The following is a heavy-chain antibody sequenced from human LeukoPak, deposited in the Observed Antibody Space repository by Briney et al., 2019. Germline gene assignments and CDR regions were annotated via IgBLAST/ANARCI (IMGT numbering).Heavy chain of an antibody. Sequence: PSQTLSLTCAVSGGSISSGGYSWSWIRQPPGKGLEWIGYIYHSGSTYYNPSLKSRVTISVDRSKNQFSLKLSSVTAADTAVYYCARGLGSSGYWWFDPWGQGTLVTVSS. D-gene: IGHD3-22*01. V-gene: IGHV4-30-2*01. J-gene: IGHJ5*02. CDR2: IYHSGST. CDR3: ARGLGSSGYWWFDP. CDR1: GGSISSGGYS.